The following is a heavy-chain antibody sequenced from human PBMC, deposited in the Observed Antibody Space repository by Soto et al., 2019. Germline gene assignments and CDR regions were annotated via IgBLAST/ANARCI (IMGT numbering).Heavy chain of an antibody. D-gene: IGHD3-22*01. CDR3: VRDYDSSGFYSGH. CDR2: IDSDGRST. CDR1: GFTFSSYW. Sequence: GGSLRPSCAASGFTFSSYWMHWVRQSPGKGLVWVSQIDSDGRSTTYADTVKGRFTVSRDNAKNKLFLQMNSLRAEDTAVYYCVRDYDSSGFYSGHWGQGTLVTVSS. V-gene: IGHV3-74*03. J-gene: IGHJ4*02.